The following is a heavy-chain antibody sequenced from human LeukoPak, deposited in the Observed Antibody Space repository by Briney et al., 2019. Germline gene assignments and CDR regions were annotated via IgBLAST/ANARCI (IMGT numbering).Heavy chain of an antibody. V-gene: IGHV3-30*18. J-gene: IGHJ4*02. CDR1: RFTFSSYG. CDR3: AKDQIAVAGIFDY. Sequence: GRSLRLSCAASRFTFSSYGIHWVRQAPGKGLEWVAVISYDGSNKYYADSVKGRFTISRDNSKNTLYLQMNSLRAEDTAVYYCAKDQIAVAGIFDYWGQGTLVTVSS. CDR2: ISYDGSNK. D-gene: IGHD6-19*01.